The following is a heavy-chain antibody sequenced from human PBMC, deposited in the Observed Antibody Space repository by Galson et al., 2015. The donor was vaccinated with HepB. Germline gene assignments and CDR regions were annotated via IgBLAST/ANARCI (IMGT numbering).Heavy chain of an antibody. CDR2: ISYDGSNK. J-gene: IGHJ4*02. CDR1: GFTLSSNG. V-gene: IGHV3-30*18. Sequence: SLRLSCAASGFTLSSNGMHWIRQAPGKGLEWVAFISYDGSNKYYADSVKGRFTISRDNSKNTLYLQMNSLRAEDTAVYYCAKGTRGYSYGVDYWGQGTLVTVSS. CDR3: AKGTRGYSYGVDY. D-gene: IGHD5-18*01.